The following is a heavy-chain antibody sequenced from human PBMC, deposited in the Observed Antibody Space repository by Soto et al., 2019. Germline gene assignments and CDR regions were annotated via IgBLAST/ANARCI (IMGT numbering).Heavy chain of an antibody. Sequence: QVQLVESGGGVVQPGRSLRLSCAASGFTFGRYGMHWVRQGPGKGLEWVAVIWYDGSEKYYGDSVKGRFTISRDNFKSNLYLQMNNVRVEDTAIYYCARVDSHTSQLDYWGQGTLVTVSS. J-gene: IGHJ4*02. D-gene: IGHD2-2*01. V-gene: IGHV3-33*01. CDR3: ARVDSHTSQLDY. CDR2: IWYDGSEK. CDR1: GFTFGRYG.